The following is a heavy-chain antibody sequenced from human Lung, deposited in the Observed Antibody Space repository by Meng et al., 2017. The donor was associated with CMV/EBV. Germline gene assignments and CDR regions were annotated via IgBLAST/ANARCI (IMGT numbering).Heavy chain of an antibody. Sequence: GGSLRLXCAASGFTFSSYWMHWVRQSPGTGLVWVSRINIDGSSTSYADSVKGRFTISRDNAKNTLYLQMNSLRAEATAVYYCARDNPYYDFWSDYYGYYFDYXGQGXLVTVSS. V-gene: IGHV3-74*01. CDR2: INIDGSST. J-gene: IGHJ4*02. CDR3: ARDNPYYDFWSDYYGYYFDY. D-gene: IGHD3-3*01. CDR1: GFTFSSYW.